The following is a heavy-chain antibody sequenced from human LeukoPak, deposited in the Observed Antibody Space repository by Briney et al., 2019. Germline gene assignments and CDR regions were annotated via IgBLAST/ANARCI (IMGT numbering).Heavy chain of an antibody. Sequence: GGSLRLSCAASGFTFSSYSMNWVRQAPGKGLEWVSSISSSSSYIYYADSVKGRFTISRDNAKNSLYLQMNSLRAEDTAVYYCARDYYYDSSGHYYGNAFDIWGQGTMVTVSS. CDR2: ISSSSSYI. CDR3: ARDYYYDSSGHYYGNAFDI. J-gene: IGHJ3*02. V-gene: IGHV3-21*01. D-gene: IGHD3-22*01. CDR1: GFTFSSYS.